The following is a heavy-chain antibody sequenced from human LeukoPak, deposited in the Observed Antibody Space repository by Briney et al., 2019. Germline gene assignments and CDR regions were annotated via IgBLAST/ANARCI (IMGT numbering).Heavy chain of an antibody. Sequence: PGRSLRLSCAASGFTFDDYAMHWVRQAPGKGLEWVSAISGSGDNTYYADSVKGRFTVSRDNSKNTLYVQMKSLRAEDTAVYYCAKDFVVVPGNVNYFDYWGQGTLVTVSS. CDR3: AKDFVVVPGNVNYFDY. CDR2: ISGSGDNT. D-gene: IGHD2-15*01. J-gene: IGHJ4*02. CDR1: GFTFDDYA. V-gene: IGHV3-23*01.